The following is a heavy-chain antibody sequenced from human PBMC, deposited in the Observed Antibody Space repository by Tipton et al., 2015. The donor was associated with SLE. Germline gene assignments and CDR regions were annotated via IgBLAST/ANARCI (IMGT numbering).Heavy chain of an antibody. D-gene: IGHD6-19*01. V-gene: IGHV3-53*04. CDR2: LYSGTTT. CDR1: GFTVSSNY. Sequence: GSLRLSCVASGFTVSSNYYMMWFRQAPGKGLEWVSLLYSGTTTSYSDSVRGRFTIARHTSTNTLYLQMNSLRPEDTAVYYCARGKSNGWDAIDVWGRGTLVTVSS. CDR3: ARGKSNGWDAIDV. J-gene: IGHJ4*02.